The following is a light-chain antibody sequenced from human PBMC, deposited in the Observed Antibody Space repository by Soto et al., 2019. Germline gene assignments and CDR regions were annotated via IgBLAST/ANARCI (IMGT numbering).Light chain of an antibody. CDR1: QSLLNTSNNKNY. CDR2: WAS. Sequence: DIVMTQSPDSLAVSLGERATINCKSSQSLLNTSNNKNYLAWYQRKPGQPPELLIYWASTRESGVPDRFSGSGSGTDFPLTISSLQAEDVAVYSCQQYYDSPYTFGQGTKLEI. V-gene: IGKV4-1*01. CDR3: QQYYDSPYT. J-gene: IGKJ2*01.